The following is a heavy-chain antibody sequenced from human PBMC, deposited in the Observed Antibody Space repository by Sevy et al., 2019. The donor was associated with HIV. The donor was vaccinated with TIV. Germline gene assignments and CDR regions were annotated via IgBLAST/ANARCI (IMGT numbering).Heavy chain of an antibody. V-gene: IGHV3-7*03. CDR3: ARDIGPANWFDP. J-gene: IGHJ5*02. D-gene: IGHD1-26*01. CDR1: GFTFSDYW. Sequence: GGSLRLSCATSGFTFSDYWMTWVRQTPGKGLEWVANIKQDGTEKNYVDSVRGRFTNSRDNDKNSLYLQMNSLRVEDTAINSCARDIGPANWFDPWGQGTLVTVSS. CDR2: IKQDGTEK.